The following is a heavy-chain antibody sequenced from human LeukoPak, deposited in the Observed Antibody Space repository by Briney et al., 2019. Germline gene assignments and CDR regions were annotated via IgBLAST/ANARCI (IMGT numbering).Heavy chain of an antibody. Sequence: SETLCLTCAVYGGSFSGYYWSWVRQPPGKGLEWVWEINHSGSTKYNPAPKSRVTISVNTTKNQCPLKLSSVTAADTAVYYCARVRRKDGYTTFDYWGQGTLVTVSS. D-gene: IGHD5-24*01. V-gene: IGHV4-34*01. J-gene: IGHJ4*02. CDR2: INHSGST. CDR3: ARVRRKDGYTTFDY. CDR1: GGSFSGYY.